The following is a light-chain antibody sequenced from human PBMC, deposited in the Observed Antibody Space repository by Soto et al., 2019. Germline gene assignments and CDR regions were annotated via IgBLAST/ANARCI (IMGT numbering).Light chain of an antibody. V-gene: IGLV2-14*01. CDR2: EVS. Sequence: QSALTQPASVSGSPGQSITISCTGTISDVGGYNYVSWYQQHPGKVPKLVIYEVSNRPSGVSNRFSGSKSDNTASLTISGLQAEDEADYYCSSYTSSGTYVFGTGTKVTVL. CDR1: ISDVGGYNY. J-gene: IGLJ1*01. CDR3: SSYTSSGTYV.